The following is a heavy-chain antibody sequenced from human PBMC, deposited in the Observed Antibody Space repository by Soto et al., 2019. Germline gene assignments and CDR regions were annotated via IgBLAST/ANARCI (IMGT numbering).Heavy chain of an antibody. V-gene: IGHV3-23*01. CDR2: ITNGGGGT. CDR3: AREPPSFYDILTGYYYYYSGMDV. CDR1: GFSFSSFA. J-gene: IGHJ6*02. Sequence: GGSLRLSCAASGFSFSSFAMSWVRQAPGEGLEWVSVITNGGGGTLHADSVKGRFTISRDNSKNTLYLQMNSLRAEDTAVYYCAREPPSFYDILTGYYYYYSGMDVWGQGTTVTVSS. D-gene: IGHD3-9*01.